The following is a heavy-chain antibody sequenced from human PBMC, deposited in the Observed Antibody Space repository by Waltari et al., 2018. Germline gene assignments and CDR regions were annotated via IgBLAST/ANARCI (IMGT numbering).Heavy chain of an antibody. V-gene: IGHV4-34*01. CDR1: GGSFSGYY. D-gene: IGHD3-22*01. CDR2: ANHRGST. Sequence: QVQLQEWGAGLLKPSETLSLTCAVYGGSFSGYYWTWIRQPPGKGLEWLGEANHRGSTNHNPSLMSRVTISVAASRNQFSLKLSSVTAADTAVYYCARGTHYYDTTGSSLTWFYYYMDVWGKGTTVTVSS. CDR3: ARGTHYYDTTGSSLTWFYYYMDV. J-gene: IGHJ6*03.